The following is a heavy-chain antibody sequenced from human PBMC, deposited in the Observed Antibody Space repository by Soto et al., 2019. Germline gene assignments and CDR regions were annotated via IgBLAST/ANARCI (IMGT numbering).Heavy chain of an antibody. CDR3: LQIPLPASTMLVPPSFDY. CDR1: GFSLSTSGVG. V-gene: IGHV2-5*02. CDR2: IYWDDDQ. J-gene: IGHJ4*02. Sequence: SWPTPVNPTPTLTLTCTFSGFSLSTSGVGMGWIRQPPVKALEWLALIYWDDDQRYSQFLKSRLTTTKDTSKNQVVRTMTNMDPVDTATYYCLQIPLPASTMLVPPSFDYWGQGTLGTVCS. D-gene: IGHD3-16*01.